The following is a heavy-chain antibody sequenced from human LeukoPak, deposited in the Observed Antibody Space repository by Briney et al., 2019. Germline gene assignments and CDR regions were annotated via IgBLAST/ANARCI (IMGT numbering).Heavy chain of an antibody. Sequence: GGSLRLSCAASGFTFDDYGMSWVRPAPGKGLEWGSDINWNGGSTGYRDSVKGRFTISRDNAKNSLYLQMNSLRAEDTALYYCAREKPFYDSSGYYYPIAFDYWGQGTLVTVSS. CDR2: INWNGGST. CDR1: GFTFDDYG. V-gene: IGHV3-20*04. D-gene: IGHD3-22*01. J-gene: IGHJ4*02. CDR3: AREKPFYDSSGYYYPIAFDY.